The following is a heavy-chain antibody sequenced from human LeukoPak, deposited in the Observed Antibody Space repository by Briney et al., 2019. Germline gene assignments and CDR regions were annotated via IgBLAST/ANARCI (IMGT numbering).Heavy chain of an antibody. J-gene: IGHJ4*02. CDR3: ARVQARPGGWYDTDY. V-gene: IGHV1-69*13. Sequence: ASVKVSCKASGGTFSSYAISWVRQAPGQGLEWMGGIIPIFGTANYAQKFQGRVTITADESTSPAYMELSSLRSEDTAVYYCARVQARPGGWYDTDYWGQGTLVTVSS. CDR2: IIPIFGTA. D-gene: IGHD6-19*01. CDR1: GGTFSSYA.